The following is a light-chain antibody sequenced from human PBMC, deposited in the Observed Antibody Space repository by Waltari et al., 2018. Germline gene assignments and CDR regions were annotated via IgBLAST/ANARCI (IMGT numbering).Light chain of an antibody. J-gene: IGLJ6*01. V-gene: IGLV2-8*01. CDR1: SSDVGGYNY. CDR3: SSYAGSRWSV. Sequence: QSALTQPPSASGSPGQSVTISCTGTSSDVGGYNYVSWYQQHPGKAPKLMIYEVSKRPSGVPDRFSGSKSGNTASLTVSGLQAEDEADYYCSSYAGSRWSVFGSGTKVTVL. CDR2: EVS.